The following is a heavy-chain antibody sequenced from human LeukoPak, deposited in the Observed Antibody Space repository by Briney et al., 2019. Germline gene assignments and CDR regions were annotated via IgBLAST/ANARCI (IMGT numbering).Heavy chain of an antibody. Sequence: SETLSLTCTVSGGSISSYYWSWIRQPPGKGLEWIGYVYYSGTTNYNPSLKSRVSISVDTSKNQFSLKLSSVTAADTAVYYCARPITVTTAGYGYWGQGTLVTVSS. CDR1: GGSISSYY. J-gene: IGHJ4*02. CDR3: ARPITVTTAGYGY. V-gene: IGHV4-59*12. D-gene: IGHD4-17*01. CDR2: VYYSGTT.